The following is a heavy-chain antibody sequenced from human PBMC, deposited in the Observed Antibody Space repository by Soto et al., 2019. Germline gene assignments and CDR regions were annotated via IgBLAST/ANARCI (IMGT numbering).Heavy chain of an antibody. V-gene: IGHV4-30-2*01. D-gene: IGHD3-22*01. CDR2: IYHSGST. J-gene: IGHJ4*02. CDR1: GGSISSGGYS. Sequence: QLQLQESGSGLVKPSQTLSLTCAVSGGSISSGGYSWSWIRQPPGKGLEWIGYIYHSGSTYYNPSLKSRVTLSVDRSKNQFSLKLSSVPAADTAVYYCASRGTLYYDSSGYYDYWGQGTLVTVSS. CDR3: ASRGTLYYDSSGYYDY.